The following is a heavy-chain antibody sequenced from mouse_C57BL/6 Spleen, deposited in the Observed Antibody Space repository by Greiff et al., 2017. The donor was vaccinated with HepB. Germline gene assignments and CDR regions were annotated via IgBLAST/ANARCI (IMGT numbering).Heavy chain of an antibody. Sequence: EVKVVESGGGLVKPGGSLKLSCAASGFTFSDYGMHWVRQAPEKGLEWVAYISSGSSTIYYADTVKGRFTISRDNAKNTLFLQMTSLRSEDTAMYYCARNWDVAWFAYWGQGTLVTVSA. J-gene: IGHJ3*01. V-gene: IGHV5-17*01. CDR1: GFTFSDYG. CDR3: ARNWDVAWFAY. CDR2: ISSGSSTI. D-gene: IGHD4-1*01.